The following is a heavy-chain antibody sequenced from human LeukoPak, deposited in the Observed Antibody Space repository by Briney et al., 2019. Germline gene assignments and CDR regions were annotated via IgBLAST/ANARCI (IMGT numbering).Heavy chain of an antibody. Sequence: SDTLSLTCTVSGDSSSSHSYFWGWIRQPPGKGLEWIGYIYYSGSTNYNPSLKSRVTISVDTSKNQFSLKLSSVTAADTAVYYCARASSPYNWNDGGWFDPWGQGTLVTVSS. CDR2: IYYSGST. J-gene: IGHJ5*02. CDR1: GDSSSSHSYF. D-gene: IGHD1-1*01. V-gene: IGHV4-61*01. CDR3: ARASSPYNWNDGGWFDP.